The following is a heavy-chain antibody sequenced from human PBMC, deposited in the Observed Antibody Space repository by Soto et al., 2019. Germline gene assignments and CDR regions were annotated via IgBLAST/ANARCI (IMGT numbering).Heavy chain of an antibody. CDR1: GGTFSSYA. V-gene: IGHV1-69*01. CDR2: SIPIFGTA. D-gene: IGHD3-9*01. CDR3: AMHLHFDWLIDY. Sequence: QVQLVQSGAEVKKPGSSVKVSCKASGGTFSSYAISLVRQAPGQGLEWMGGSIPIFGTANYAQKFQGRVTITTDESTRTAYMELSSLRSEDTAVYYCAMHLHFDWLIDYWGQGTLVTVSS. J-gene: IGHJ4*02.